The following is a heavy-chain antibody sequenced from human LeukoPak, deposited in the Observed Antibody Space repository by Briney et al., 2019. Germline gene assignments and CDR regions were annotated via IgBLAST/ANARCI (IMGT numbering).Heavy chain of an antibody. D-gene: IGHD1-26*01. CDR2: INSDGSST. J-gene: IGHJ3*02. V-gene: IGHV3-74*01. CDR1: GFTFSSYW. Sequence: GGSVRPSCAASGFTFSSYWMHWVRQAPGKGLVWVSRINSDGSSTSYADSVKGRFTVSRDNAKNTLYLQMNSLRAEDTAVYYCARVPKWELLDAFDIWGQGTMVTVSS. CDR3: ARVPKWELLDAFDI.